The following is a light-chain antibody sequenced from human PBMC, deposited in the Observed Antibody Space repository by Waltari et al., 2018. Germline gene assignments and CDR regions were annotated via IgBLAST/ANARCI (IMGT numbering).Light chain of an antibody. V-gene: IGKV2-28*01. CDR1: QSLLHSTGNNN. Sequence: DIVMTQSPLSLPVTPGEAASISCRSSQSLLHSTGNNNLDWYLQRPGQSPQLLFYVASERASGVPDSFSCCSSDTAFILHITRVGPEVFGIYYCMQSLQGLWTLRPGTKVEI. J-gene: IGKJ1*01. CDR3: MQSLQGLWT. CDR2: VAS.